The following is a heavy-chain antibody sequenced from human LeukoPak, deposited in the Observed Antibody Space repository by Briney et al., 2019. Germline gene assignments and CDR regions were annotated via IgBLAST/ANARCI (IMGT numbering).Heavy chain of an antibody. V-gene: IGHV1-18*01. CDR2: ISAYNGNT. J-gene: IGHJ4*02. CDR3: ARDLDIVATNRFDY. CDR1: GYTFTSYG. D-gene: IGHD5-12*01. Sequence: ASVMVSCKASGYTFTSYGISWVRQAPGQGLEWMGWISAYNGNTNYAQKLQGRVTMTTDTSTSTAYMELRSLRSDDTAVYYCARDLDIVATNRFDYWGQGTLVTVSS.